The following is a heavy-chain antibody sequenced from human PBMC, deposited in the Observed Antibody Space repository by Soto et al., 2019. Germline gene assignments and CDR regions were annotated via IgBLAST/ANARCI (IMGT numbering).Heavy chain of an antibody. D-gene: IGHD6-13*01. CDR1: GGSFRNYY. CDR2: VNHSGEA. Sequence: SETLSLTCGVYGGSFRNYYWIWVRQPPGKGLEWIGEVNHSGEATYNPSLQSRVTISLDTTNNHFSLKMTSVTAEDTAVYYCAKLAAAGPYNWFDPWGQGTLVTVSS. CDR3: AKLAAAGPYNWFDP. V-gene: IGHV4-34*01. J-gene: IGHJ5*02.